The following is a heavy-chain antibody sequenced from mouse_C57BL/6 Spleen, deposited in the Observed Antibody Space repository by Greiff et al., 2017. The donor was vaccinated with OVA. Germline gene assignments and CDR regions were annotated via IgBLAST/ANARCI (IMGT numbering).Heavy chain of an antibody. CDR1: GYSITSGYY. CDR3: ARDTMGYFDV. Sequence: DVQLQESGPGLVKPSQSLSLTCSVTGYSITSGYYWNWIRQFPGNKLEWMGYISYDGSNNYNPSLKNRISITRDTSKNQFFLKLNSVTTEDTATYYCARDTMGYFDVWGTGTTVTVSS. D-gene: IGHD1-1*02. CDR2: ISYDGSN. V-gene: IGHV3-6*01. J-gene: IGHJ1*03.